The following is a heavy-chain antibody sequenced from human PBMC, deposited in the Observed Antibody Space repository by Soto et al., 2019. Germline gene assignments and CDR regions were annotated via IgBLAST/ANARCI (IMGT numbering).Heavy chain of an antibody. D-gene: IGHD6-6*01. CDR2: IYYSGST. CDR3: ARAGHSSSSEGANWFDP. CDR1: GGSISSGGYY. J-gene: IGHJ5*02. Sequence: SETLSLTCTVSGGSISSGGYYWSWIRQHPGKGLEWIGYIYYSGSTYYNPSLKSRVTISVDTSKNQFSLNLSSVTAADTAVYYCARAGHSSSSEGANWFDPWGQGTLVTVSS. V-gene: IGHV4-31*03.